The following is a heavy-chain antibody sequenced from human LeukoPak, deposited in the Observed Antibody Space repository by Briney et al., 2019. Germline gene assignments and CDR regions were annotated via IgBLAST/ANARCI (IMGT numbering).Heavy chain of an antibody. V-gene: IGHV3-30*02. Sequence: GGPLRPSCAASGFTFSTYGMHWVRQAPGKGLEGVAFIRYDGTHKYYTDSVKGRFTIPRDNSKNTLYLQMNNLRAEDTALYYCAKISGYYPFDYWGQGTLVTVSS. CDR3: AKISGYYPFDY. CDR2: IRYDGTHK. D-gene: IGHD3-22*01. CDR1: GFTFSTYG. J-gene: IGHJ4*02.